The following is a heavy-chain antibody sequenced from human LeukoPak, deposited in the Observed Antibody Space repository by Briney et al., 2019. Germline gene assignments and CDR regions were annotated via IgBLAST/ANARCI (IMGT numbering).Heavy chain of an antibody. CDR3: ARDHGGWYGYFDY. CDR1: GGFFSGYY. V-gene: IGHV4-34*01. Sequence: SETLSLTCAVYGGFFSGYYWSWIRQPPGKGLEWIGEINHSGSTNYNPSLKSRVTISVDTSKNQFSLKLSSVTAADTAVYYCARDHGGWYGYFDYWGQGTLVTVSS. J-gene: IGHJ4*02. D-gene: IGHD6-19*01. CDR2: INHSGST.